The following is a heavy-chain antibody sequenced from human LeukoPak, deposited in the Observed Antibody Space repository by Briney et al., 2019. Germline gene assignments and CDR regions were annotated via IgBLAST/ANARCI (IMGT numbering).Heavy chain of an antibody. V-gene: IGHV3-23*01. Sequence: GGSLRLSCLVSGFSFSDYAMSWVRRAPGKGLEWVSAITGSGQTKYYTDSVKGRFTMFRDNSKNTLYLQMNSLRDEDTAEYFCAKESLVVIESYFDNWGQGTLVLVSS. CDR2: ITGSGQTK. D-gene: IGHD3-22*01. CDR1: GFSFSDYA. CDR3: AKESLVVIESYFDN. J-gene: IGHJ4*02.